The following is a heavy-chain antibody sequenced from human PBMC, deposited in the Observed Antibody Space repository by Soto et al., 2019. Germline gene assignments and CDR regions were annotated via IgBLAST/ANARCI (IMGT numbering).Heavy chain of an antibody. CDR1: GGSISGSNYF. D-gene: IGHD3-22*01. J-gene: IGHJ5*01. V-gene: IGHV4-31*03. Sequence: SETLSLTCTVSGGSISGSNYFLNWIRQHPGKGLEWIGYIYYTGSTFYNPSLKSRLTISLDTSKNQFSLMLSSATAADTAVYYCARSYDSSGYYLLHNWFDSWGQGILVTVSS. CDR2: IYYTGST. CDR3: ARSYDSSGYYLLHNWFDS.